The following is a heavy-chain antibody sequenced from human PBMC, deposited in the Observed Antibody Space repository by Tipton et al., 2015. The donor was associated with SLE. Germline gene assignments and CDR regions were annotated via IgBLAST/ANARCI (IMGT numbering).Heavy chain of an antibody. CDR1: GFTFSNYA. CDR2: ITGSGDRT. J-gene: IGHJ4*02. V-gene: IGHV3-23*01. D-gene: IGHD3-3*01. Sequence: AVSGFTFSNYAMSWVRQAPGKGLEWVSAITGSGDRTYYIDSVKGRFTISRDNSKNSLYLQMNGLRAEDTAVYYCARSPVDYWNGYSAWGQGTLVAVSS. CDR3: ARSPVDYWNGYSA.